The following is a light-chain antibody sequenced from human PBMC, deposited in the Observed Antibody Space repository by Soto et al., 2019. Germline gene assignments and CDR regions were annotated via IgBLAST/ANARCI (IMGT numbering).Light chain of an antibody. V-gene: IGKV1-5*03. J-gene: IGKJ4*01. CDR1: QTISSR. CDR2: KTS. Sequence: DIQMTQSPSTLSASVGDRVTITCRASQTISSRLAWYQHKPGKAPKLLIYKTSTLESGVPSRFSGTGSGTEFTLTISSLQPDDVATYYCQHYNSYSPFGGGTKVEIK. CDR3: QHYNSYSP.